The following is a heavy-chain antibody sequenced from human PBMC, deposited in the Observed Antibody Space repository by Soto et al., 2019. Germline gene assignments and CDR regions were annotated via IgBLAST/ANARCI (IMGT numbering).Heavy chain of an antibody. CDR1: GGSISSGVYY. V-gene: IGHV4-31*03. Sequence: SETRSLTCTVSGGSISSGVYYWIWIRQHPGKGLEWIGYIYYSGSTYYNPSLKSRVTISVDTSKNQFSLKLSSVTAADTAVYYCAREVGQQLVREYYYYGMDVWGQGTTVTVSS. CDR2: IYYSGST. J-gene: IGHJ6*02. D-gene: IGHD6-13*01. CDR3: AREVGQQLVREYYYYGMDV.